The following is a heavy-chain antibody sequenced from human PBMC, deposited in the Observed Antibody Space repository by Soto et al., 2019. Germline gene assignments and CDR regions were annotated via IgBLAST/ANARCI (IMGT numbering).Heavy chain of an antibody. Sequence: PGGSVRPCCAASGFTFSSYAMSCVRQGPGKGLDWISAFSGSGGSTYYAYSVKGLFTISRDNSKNTLYLQMNSLRAENTAVYYCPRDLPLFVVFIAYWGRGTLVPVSS. CDR3: PRDLPLFVVFIAY. V-gene: IGHV3-23*01. CDR2: FSGSGGST. J-gene: IGHJ4*02. CDR1: GFTFSSYA. D-gene: IGHD3-3*01.